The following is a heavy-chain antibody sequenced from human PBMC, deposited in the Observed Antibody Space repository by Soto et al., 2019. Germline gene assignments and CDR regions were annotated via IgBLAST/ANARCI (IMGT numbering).Heavy chain of an antibody. Sequence: SETPLTCTVSGGSISSSSYYWGWIRQPPGKGLEWIGSIYYSGSTYYNPSLKSRVTISVDTSKNQFSLKRSSVTAADTAVYYCARMELGSPRFDYWGQGTLVTVSS. J-gene: IGHJ4*02. V-gene: IGHV4-39*01. CDR3: ARMELGSPRFDY. CDR1: GGSISSSSYY. CDR2: IYYSGST. D-gene: IGHD1-7*01.